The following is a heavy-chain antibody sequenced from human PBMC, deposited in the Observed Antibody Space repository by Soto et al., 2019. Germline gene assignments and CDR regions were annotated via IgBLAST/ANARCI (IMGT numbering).Heavy chain of an antibody. V-gene: IGHV4-39*01. CDR1: GGSISSSSYY. CDR2: IYYSGST. Sequence: QLQLQESGPGLVKPSETLSLTCTVSGGSISSSSYYWGWIRQPPGKGLEWIGSIYYSGSTYYNPSLKSRVTISVDTSKNQSSLKLSSVTAADTAVYYCARQTELLRTPGGDWFDPWGQGTLGTVSS. J-gene: IGHJ5*02. CDR3: ARQTELLRTPGGDWFDP. D-gene: IGHD3-16*01.